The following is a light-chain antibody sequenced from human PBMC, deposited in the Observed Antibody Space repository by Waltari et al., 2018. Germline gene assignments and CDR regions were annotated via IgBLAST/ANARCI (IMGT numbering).Light chain of an antibody. Sequence: DIRMTQSPSFVSASVGDSVTITCRASQDISRWLAWYRQKPGKAPDLLIYAASSLQSGVPSRFSGRGAGTDFSLIISDLHPEDFASYFCQHTHSFPHSFGGGTTLDI. CDR3: QHTHSFPHS. V-gene: IGKV1-12*01. J-gene: IGKJ4*01. CDR1: QDISRW. CDR2: AAS.